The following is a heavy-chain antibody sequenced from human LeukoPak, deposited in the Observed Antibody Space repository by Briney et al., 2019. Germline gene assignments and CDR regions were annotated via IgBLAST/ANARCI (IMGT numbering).Heavy chain of an antibody. CDR1: GGSISTSGYY. V-gene: IGHV4-39*07. CDR2: IDSSGNA. J-gene: IGHJ6*02. CDR3: ASTLAAAAPMDV. Sequence: SETLSLTCTVSGGSISTSGYYWGWIRQPPGKGLEYFASIDSSGNAYYNPSLRSRVTISADTSKNQFSLKLSSVTAADTAVYYCASTLAAAAPMDVWGQGTTVTVSS. D-gene: IGHD6-13*01.